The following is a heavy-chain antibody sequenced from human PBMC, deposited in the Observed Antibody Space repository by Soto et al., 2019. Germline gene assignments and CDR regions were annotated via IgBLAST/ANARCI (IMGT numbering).Heavy chain of an antibody. J-gene: IGHJ5*02. Sequence: EVQLLESGGALVPPGGSLRLSCAASGFTFGSYVMTWVRQAPGKGLEWVSSTSAGGDTAYYADSVRGRFTISRDNSKNTLYLQINSLRVEHTALYYCAKADGAGTTLFLIRGRYHWGQGTLVTVSS. D-gene: IGHD1-1*01. CDR1: GFTFGSYV. V-gene: IGHV3-23*01. CDR2: TSAGGDTA. CDR3: AKADGAGTTLFLIRGRYH.